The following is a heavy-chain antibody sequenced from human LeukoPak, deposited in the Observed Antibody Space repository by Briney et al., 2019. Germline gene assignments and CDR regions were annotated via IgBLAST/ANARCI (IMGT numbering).Heavy chain of an antibody. CDR1: GFTFSTYW. Sequence: GGSLRLSCAASGFTFSTYWMHWVRHTPGKGLVWVSRVNTDGSSAFYADSVKGRFTISRDNAKNTLYLQVTSLRAEDTAVYYCARAPRRAGDYYFDYWGQGTLLTVSS. CDR2: VNTDGSSA. CDR3: ARAPRRAGDYYFDY. D-gene: IGHD4-17*01. J-gene: IGHJ4*02. V-gene: IGHV3-74*01.